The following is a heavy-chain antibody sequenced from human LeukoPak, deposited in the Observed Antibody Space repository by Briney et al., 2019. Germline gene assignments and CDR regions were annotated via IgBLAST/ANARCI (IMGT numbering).Heavy chain of an antibody. D-gene: IGHD4-17*01. J-gene: IGHJ4*02. CDR2: ISYDGSNK. CDR1: GFTFSSYA. CDR3: ARGREDDYEGFDY. V-gene: IGHV3-30-3*01. Sequence: AGGSLRLSCAASGFTFSSYAMHWVRQAPGKGLEGVAVISYDGSNKYYADSVKGRFTISRDNSKNTLYLQMKSLRAEDTAVYYCARGREDDYEGFDYWGQGTLVTVSS.